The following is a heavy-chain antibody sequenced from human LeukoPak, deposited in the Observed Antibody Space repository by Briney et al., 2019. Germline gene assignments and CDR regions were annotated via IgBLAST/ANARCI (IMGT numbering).Heavy chain of an antibody. V-gene: IGHV3-23*01. CDR2: IILSGAST. J-gene: IGHJ4*02. CDR3: ARDQKVVVAAMTFDY. D-gene: IGHD2-15*01. CDR1: GFTFSNYA. Sequence: GGSLRLSCAASGFTFSNYAMSWVRQAPGKGLEWVSTIILSGASTNYADSVKGRFTISRDNSKNTLYLQMNSLRAEDTAVYYCARDQKVVVAAMTFDYWGQGTLVTVSS.